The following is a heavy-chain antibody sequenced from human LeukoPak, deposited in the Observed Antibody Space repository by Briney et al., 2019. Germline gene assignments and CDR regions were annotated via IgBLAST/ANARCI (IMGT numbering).Heavy chain of an antibody. J-gene: IGHJ4*02. CDR1: GFNFRSSW. D-gene: IGHD3-16*01. Sequence: GGSLSLSCAASGFNFRSSWLSWVRQAPGKGLEWVANIKHDGTEKYYVDSVKGRFTISRDNAKNSLYLQINSLRAEDTAVYYCARESKLGDWGQGTLVTVSS. V-gene: IGHV3-7*01. CDR2: IKHDGTEK. CDR3: ARESKLGD.